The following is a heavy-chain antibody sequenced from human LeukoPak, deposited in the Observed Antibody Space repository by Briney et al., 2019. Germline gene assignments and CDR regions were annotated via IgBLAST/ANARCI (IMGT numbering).Heavy chain of an antibody. CDR3: AKDGPYSSSWYPDY. Sequence: GGSLRLSCAASGFTFSSYAISWVRQAPGKGLEWVSAISGSGGSIYYADSVKGRFTMSRDNSKNTLYLQMNSLRAEDTAVYYCAKDGPYSSSWYPDYWGQGTLVTLSS. CDR1: GFTFSSYA. CDR2: ISGSGGSI. J-gene: IGHJ4*02. V-gene: IGHV3-23*01. D-gene: IGHD6-13*01.